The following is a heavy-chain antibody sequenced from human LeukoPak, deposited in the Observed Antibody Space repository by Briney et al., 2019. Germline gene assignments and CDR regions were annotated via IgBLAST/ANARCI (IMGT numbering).Heavy chain of an antibody. CDR2: ISYDGSNK. J-gene: IGHJ6*02. CDR3: AKDRRSNYYYGMDV. CDR1: GFTFSSYG. V-gene: IGHV3-30*18. Sequence: GRSLRLSCAASGFTFSSYGMHWVRQAPGKGLEWVAVISYDGSNKYYADSVKGRFTISRDNSKNTLYLQMNSLRAEDTAVYYCAKDRRSNYYYGMDVWGQGTTVTVSS.